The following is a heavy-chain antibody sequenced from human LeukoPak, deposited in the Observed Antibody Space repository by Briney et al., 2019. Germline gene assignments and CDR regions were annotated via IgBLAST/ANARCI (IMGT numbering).Heavy chain of an antibody. Sequence: SETLSLTCAVSGGPISSRSCYWGWIRQPPGKGLEWIGSIYYTGSTYHNPSLKSRVTISVDRSKNQFSLKLSSVTAADTAVYYCARGRAVMAPPGHNWFDPWGQGTLVTVSS. CDR1: GGPISSRSCY. J-gene: IGHJ5*02. D-gene: IGHD3-16*01. CDR3: ARGRAVMAPPGHNWFDP. CDR2: IYYTGST. V-gene: IGHV4-39*07.